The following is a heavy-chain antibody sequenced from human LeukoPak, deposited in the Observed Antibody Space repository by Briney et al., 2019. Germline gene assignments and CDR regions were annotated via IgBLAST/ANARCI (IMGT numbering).Heavy chain of an antibody. CDR3: ARGDDSSGYFTRPSPFDY. CDR1: GYSISTSYY. V-gene: IGHV4-38-2*02. J-gene: IGHJ4*02. D-gene: IGHD3-22*01. CDR2: IYHSGNT. Sequence: KPSETLSLTCTVSGYSISTSYYWGWIRQPPGKGLEWIGSIYHSGNTYYNPSLKSRVTISVDTSKNQFSLKLNSVTAADTAVYYCARGDDSSGYFTRPSPFDYWGQGTLVTVSS.